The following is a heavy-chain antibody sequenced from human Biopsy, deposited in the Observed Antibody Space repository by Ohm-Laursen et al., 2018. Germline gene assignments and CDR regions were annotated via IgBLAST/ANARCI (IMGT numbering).Heavy chain of an antibody. CDR1: GFSFSSYG. V-gene: IGHV3-15*01. CDR3: TTVASPLYYSSGNRGLVY. Sequence: SLRLSCTASGFSFSSYGMHWVRQAPGKGLEWVGHIKSNTDGGTTDYAAPVKGRLTISRDDSKNTVYLQMNSLKTEDTGVYYCTTVASPLYYSSGNRGLVYWGQGTQVTVSS. J-gene: IGHJ4*02. D-gene: IGHD3-10*01. CDR2: IKSNTDGGTT.